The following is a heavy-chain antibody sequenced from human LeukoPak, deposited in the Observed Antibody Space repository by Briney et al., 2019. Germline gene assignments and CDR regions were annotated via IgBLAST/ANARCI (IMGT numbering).Heavy chain of an antibody. V-gene: IGHV1-2*02. D-gene: IGHD5-18*01. CDR1: GYTFTGYY. CDR3: ARVNRDTAMGYDY. Sequence: ASVKVSCKASGYTFTGYYMHWVRQAPGQGLEWMGWINPNSGGTNYAQKFQGRVTMTRDTSISTAYMELSRLRSDDTAVYYCARVNRDTAMGYDYWGQGTLVTVSS. J-gene: IGHJ4*02. CDR2: INPNSGGT.